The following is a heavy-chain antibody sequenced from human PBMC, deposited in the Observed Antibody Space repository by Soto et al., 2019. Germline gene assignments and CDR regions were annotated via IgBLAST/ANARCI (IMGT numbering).Heavy chain of an antibody. CDR2: IWNDEANK. Sequence: QVQLVESGGGVVQPGRSLRLSCAASGFTFRSYAMHWLRQAPGRGLEWLAVIWNDEANKWYAASVKGRFSISRDNSTSTLYLQMNTLSAEDTALYYCARDRGWDLPFYSYYGMDAWGQGTTVTVSS. V-gene: IGHV3-33*01. D-gene: IGHD1-26*01. J-gene: IGHJ6*02. CDR1: GFTFRSYA. CDR3: ARDRGWDLPFYSYYGMDA.